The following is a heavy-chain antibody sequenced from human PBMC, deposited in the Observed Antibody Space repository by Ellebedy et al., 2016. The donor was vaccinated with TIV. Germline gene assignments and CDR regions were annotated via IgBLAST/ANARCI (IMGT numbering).Heavy chain of an antibody. Sequence: GESLKISCAASGITFDDYTMHWVRQAPGKGLEWVSLISWDGGNTYYADSVKGRFTISRDNSKNSLYLQMNSLRTEDTALYYCAKGTHYSGAFDIWGQGTMVTVSS. CDR3: AKGTHYSGAFDI. V-gene: IGHV3-43*01. D-gene: IGHD2-15*01. J-gene: IGHJ3*02. CDR1: GITFDDYT. CDR2: ISWDGGNT.